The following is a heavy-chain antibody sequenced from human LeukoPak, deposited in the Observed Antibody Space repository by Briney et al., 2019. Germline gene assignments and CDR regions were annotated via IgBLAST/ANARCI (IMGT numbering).Heavy chain of an antibody. Sequence: SETLSLTCAVYGGSFSGYYWSWIRQPPGKGLEWIGEINHSGSTNYNPSLKSRVTISVDTSKNQFSLKLSSVTAADTAVYYCARVLWELRGPLWYDYWGQGTLVTVSS. CDR3: ARVLWELRGPLWYDY. CDR2: INHSGST. CDR1: GGSFSGYY. J-gene: IGHJ4*02. V-gene: IGHV4-34*01. D-gene: IGHD1-26*01.